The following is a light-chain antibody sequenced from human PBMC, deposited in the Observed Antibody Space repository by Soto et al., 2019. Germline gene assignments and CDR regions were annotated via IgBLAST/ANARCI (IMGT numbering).Light chain of an antibody. CDR1: QSVSSD. Sequence: EIVMTQSPATLSVSPEERATLSCRASQSVSSDLAWYQQKPGQAPRLLIYGASTRATGVPAWFSGSGSGTEFTLIISSLQSEDFAVYYCQQYNNWPLTFGGGTKVDIK. CDR2: GAS. J-gene: IGKJ4*01. V-gene: IGKV3-15*01. CDR3: QQYNNWPLT.